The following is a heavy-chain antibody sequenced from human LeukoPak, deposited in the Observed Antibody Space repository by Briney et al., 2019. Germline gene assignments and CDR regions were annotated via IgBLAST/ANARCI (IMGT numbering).Heavy chain of an antibody. V-gene: IGHV3-53*05. CDR3: AKSFLWFGELLRGAFDI. CDR1: GFTVSSNY. CDR2: IYSGGST. D-gene: IGHD3-10*01. J-gene: IGHJ3*02. Sequence: GGSLRLSCAASGFTVSSNYMSWVRQAPGKGLEWVSVIYSGGSTYYADSVKGRFTISRDNSKNTLYLQMNSLRAEDTAVYYCAKSFLWFGELLRGAFDIRGQGTMVTVSS.